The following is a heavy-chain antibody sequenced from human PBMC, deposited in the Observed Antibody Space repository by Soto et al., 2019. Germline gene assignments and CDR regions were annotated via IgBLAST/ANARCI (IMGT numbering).Heavy chain of an antibody. CDR2: IVPMLGIT. V-gene: IGHV1-69*08. CDR1: GGTSTIYT. J-gene: IGHJ4*02. Sequence: QVPLVQSGAALKTPGSSVKVSCEASGGTSTIYTITWVRQAPGQGLAWMGRIVPMLGITNYARNFQGRVTITADTSTSAASLELPSPRFEETAVYYCATEIYGGGRVGVYDWGQGTQVIVSS. CDR3: ATEIYGGGRVGVYD. D-gene: IGHD1-26*01.